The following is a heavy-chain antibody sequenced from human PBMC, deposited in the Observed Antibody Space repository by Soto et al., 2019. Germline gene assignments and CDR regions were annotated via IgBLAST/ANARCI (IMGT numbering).Heavy chain of an antibody. CDR3: SLREEDGLGHCRLDS. V-gene: IGHV4-30-4*01. CDR2: IHYSGST. J-gene: IGHJ5*01. Sequence: QSPGNGLEWIGYIHYSGSTYYNPSLRSRVTMSLAMSKNQFSLQLSSGTAADTAVYFCSLREEDGLGHCRLDS. D-gene: IGHD2-21*01.